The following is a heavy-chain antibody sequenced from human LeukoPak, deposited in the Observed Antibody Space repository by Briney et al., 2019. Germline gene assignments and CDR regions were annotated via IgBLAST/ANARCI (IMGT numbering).Heavy chain of an antibody. J-gene: IGHJ4*02. Sequence: GGTLRLSCAASGFTFSSYGMSWVRRAPGKGLEWVSAISGSGGSTYYADSVKGRFTISRDNSKNTLYLQMNSLRAEDTAVYYCAKGAAMASFDYWGQGTLVTVSS. CDR3: AKGAAMASFDY. D-gene: IGHD5-18*01. V-gene: IGHV3-23*01. CDR1: GFTFSSYG. CDR2: ISGSGGST.